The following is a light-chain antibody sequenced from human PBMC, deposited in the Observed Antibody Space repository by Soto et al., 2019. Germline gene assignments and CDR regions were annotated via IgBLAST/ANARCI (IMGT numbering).Light chain of an antibody. CDR2: EVT. V-gene: IGLV2-14*01. CDR1: SSDVGGYNH. Sequence: QSVLSQPASVSGSPGNSITISCTGTSSDVGGYNHVSWYQIHPGKAPKLIIYEVTSRPSGVSYRFSGSKSGNSASLTISGLQAEDEADYYCSSSASRSSYVFGGGTKVTVL. CDR3: SSSASRSSYV. J-gene: IGLJ1*01.